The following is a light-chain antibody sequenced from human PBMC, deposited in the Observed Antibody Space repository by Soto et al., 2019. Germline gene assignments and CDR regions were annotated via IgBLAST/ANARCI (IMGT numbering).Light chain of an antibody. CDR3: EQYYRPWT. CDR1: QSVLYSSNNKNY. J-gene: IGKJ1*01. Sequence: DIVMTQSPDSLAVSLGERATINCKSSQSVLYSSNNKNYLAWYQQKPGQPPKLLIYWAPTRESGVPDRFSGSGSGTDFTLTISSLQAEGVAVYYGEQYYRPWTFGQGTKVEIK. V-gene: IGKV4-1*01. CDR2: WAP.